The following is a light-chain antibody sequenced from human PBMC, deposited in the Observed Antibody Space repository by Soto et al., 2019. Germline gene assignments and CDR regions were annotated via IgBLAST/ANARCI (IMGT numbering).Light chain of an antibody. CDR2: GAS. J-gene: IGKJ3*01. CDR3: QQYGISPFT. Sequence: ELPRSPGTRSLSPAERDTNSYRASQSVSSSYLAWYQQKPGQAPRLLIYGASSRATGIPDRFSGSGSGTDFTLTISRLEPEDFAVYYCQQYGISPFTFGPGTKVDIK. V-gene: IGKV3-20*01. CDR1: QSVSSSY.